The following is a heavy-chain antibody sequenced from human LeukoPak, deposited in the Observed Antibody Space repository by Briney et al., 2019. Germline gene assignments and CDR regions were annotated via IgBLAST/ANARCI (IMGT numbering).Heavy chain of an antibody. CDR2: INPNSGGT. CDR1: GYTFTGYY. D-gene: IGHD3-22*01. CDR3: ARDRINTYYYDSSRPFDY. Sequence: ASVKVSCKASGYTFTGYYMHWVRQAPGQGLEWMGWINPNSGGTNYAQKFQGRVTITADKSTSTAYMELSSLRSEDTAVYYCARDRINTYYYDSSRPFDYWGQGTLVTVSS. V-gene: IGHV1-2*02. J-gene: IGHJ4*02.